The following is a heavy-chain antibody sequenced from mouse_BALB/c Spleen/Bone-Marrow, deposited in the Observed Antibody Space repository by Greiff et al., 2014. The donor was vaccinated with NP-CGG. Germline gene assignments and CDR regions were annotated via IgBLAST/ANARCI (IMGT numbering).Heavy chain of an antibody. V-gene: IGHV1S29*02. Sequence: VHVKQSGPELVKPGASVKISCKASGYTFTDYNMHWVKQSHGKSLEWIGYIYPYNGGTVYKQKFKSKATLTVDNSSSTANMELRSLTSEDSAGYYCARGAAYGYYLGLAYWGQGTLVTVSA. CDR1: GYTFTDYN. D-gene: IGHD2-3*01. CDR3: ARGAAYGYYLGLAY. J-gene: IGHJ3*01. CDR2: IYPYNGGT.